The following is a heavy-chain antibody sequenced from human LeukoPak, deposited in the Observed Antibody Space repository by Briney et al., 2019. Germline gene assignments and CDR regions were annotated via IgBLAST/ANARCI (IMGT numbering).Heavy chain of an antibody. CDR1: GASISSGSYY. V-gene: IGHV4-61*02. D-gene: IGHD6-6*01. CDR2: VYTSGSS. Sequence: SETLSLTCTVSGASISSGSYYWSWIRQPAGKGLEWVGRVYTSGSSNYNPSLKSRVTMSVDTSKNQFSLRLTSVTAADTAVYYCARGASSSSAIGYYYYYMDVWGKGTTVTVSS. CDR3: ARGASSSSAIGYYYYYMDV. J-gene: IGHJ6*03.